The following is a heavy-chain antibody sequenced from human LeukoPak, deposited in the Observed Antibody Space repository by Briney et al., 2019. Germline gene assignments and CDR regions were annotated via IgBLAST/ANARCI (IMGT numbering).Heavy chain of an antibody. Sequence: ASVKVSCKASGYTFTGYYMHWVRQAPGQGLEWMGWINPNSGGTNYAQKFQGRVTTTRDTSISTAYMELSRLRSDDTAVYYCASMYYYDSSAEKNFDYWGQGTLVTVSS. CDR1: GYTFTGYY. CDR3: ASMYYYDSSAEKNFDY. D-gene: IGHD3-22*01. V-gene: IGHV1-2*02. CDR2: INPNSGGT. J-gene: IGHJ4*02.